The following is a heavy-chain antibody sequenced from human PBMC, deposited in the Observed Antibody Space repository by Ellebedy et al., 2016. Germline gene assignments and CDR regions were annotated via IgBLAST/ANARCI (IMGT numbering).Heavy chain of an antibody. D-gene: IGHD2-2*01. V-gene: IGHV1-24*01. J-gene: IGHJ6*04. CDR3: ATAVPANDYFYMDF. Sequence: ASVKVSCXVSRYSLSEFSIHWVRQAPGRGLEWMGGVDPEDGEIKSAQKFQGRLALTEDTSTDTAYMELTRLTSDDTAVYYCATAVPANDYFYMDFWGTGTSLLVSS. CDR2: VDPEDGEI. CDR1: RYSLSEFS.